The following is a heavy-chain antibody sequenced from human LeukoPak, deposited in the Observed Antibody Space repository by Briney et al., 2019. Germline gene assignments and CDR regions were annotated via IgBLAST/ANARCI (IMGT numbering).Heavy chain of an antibody. CDR2: INSDGSGT. CDR1: GFTFSNYW. CDR3: ARDAFLGSLFDC. J-gene: IGHJ4*02. V-gene: IGHV3-74*01. Sequence: GGSLRLSCAASGFTFSNYWMHWVRQAPGKGLVWVSRINSDGSGTRYADSVNGRFTISRDNAKNTLYLQMNSLRVEDTAVYYCARDAFLGSLFDCWGQGTLVTVSS. D-gene: IGHD3-3*02.